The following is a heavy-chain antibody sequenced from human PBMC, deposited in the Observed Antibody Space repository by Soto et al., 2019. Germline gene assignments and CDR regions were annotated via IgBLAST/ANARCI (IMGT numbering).Heavy chain of an antibody. CDR3: ARRDNWTYGPWCDH. CDR2: IYYSGST. V-gene: IGHV4-39*01. D-gene: IGHD1-7*01. Sequence: SETLSLTCTVSGGSISSSSYYWGWIRQPPGKGLECIGSIYYSGSTYDNPSLKSRVTISVNTSKNQFSLQLSSVTAADPAVYYCARRDNWTYGPWCDHWGQGTMGTVS. J-gene: IGHJ5*02. CDR1: GGSISSSSYY.